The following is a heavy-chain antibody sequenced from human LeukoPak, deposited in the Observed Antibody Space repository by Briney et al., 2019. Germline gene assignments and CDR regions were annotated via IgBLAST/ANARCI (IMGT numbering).Heavy chain of an antibody. J-gene: IGHJ4*02. CDR2: ISAYNGHT. Sequence: ASVKVSCKASGYTFISYDISWVRQAPGQGLEWMGWISAYNGHTNYAQNLQGRVTMTTDTSTSTAYKELRSLRSDDTAVYYCARVSGSYSYFDYWGQGTLVTVSS. V-gene: IGHV1-18*01. CDR1: GYTFISYD. D-gene: IGHD3-10*01. CDR3: ARVSGSYSYFDY.